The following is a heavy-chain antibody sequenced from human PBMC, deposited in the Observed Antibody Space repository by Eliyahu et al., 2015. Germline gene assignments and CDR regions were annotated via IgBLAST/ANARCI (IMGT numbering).Heavy chain of an antibody. CDR3: ARALYSNYVRRYNWFDP. CDR2: INHSGST. J-gene: IGHJ5*02. CDR1: GXSFSXXY. V-gene: IGHV4-34*01. Sequence: QVQLQQWGAGLLKPSETLSLTCAVYGXSFSXXYWSWIRQPPGKGLEWIGEINHSGSTNYNPSLKSRVTISVDTSKNQFSLKLSSVTAADTAVYYCARALYSNYVRRYNWFDPWGQGTLVTVSS. D-gene: IGHD4-11*01.